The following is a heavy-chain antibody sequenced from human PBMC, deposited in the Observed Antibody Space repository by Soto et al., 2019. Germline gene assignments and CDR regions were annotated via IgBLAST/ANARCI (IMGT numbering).Heavy chain of an antibody. CDR2: IYYSGTT. CDR3: ARREIQGPIDY. Sequence: SETLSLTCAVSGYSMSSSKWWGWIRQPPGKGLEWIGYIYYSGTTYYNPSLKSRVTMSVDTSKNQFSLKLTSVTAVDTAVYYCARREIQGPIDYWGQGTLVTVSS. J-gene: IGHJ4*02. V-gene: IGHV4-28*01. D-gene: IGHD1-26*01. CDR1: GYSMSSSKW.